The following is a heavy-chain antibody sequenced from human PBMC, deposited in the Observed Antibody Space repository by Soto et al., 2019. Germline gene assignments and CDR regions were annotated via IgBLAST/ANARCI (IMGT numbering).Heavy chain of an antibody. J-gene: IGHJ5*02. V-gene: IGHV1-2*04. D-gene: IGHD6-13*01. CDR2: INPNSGGT. Sequence: ASLKGSCNTSGYTLTGYSMHWVLQPRGQGLEWMGWINPNSGGTNYAQKFQGWVTMTRDTSISTAYMELSRLRSDDTAVYYCARDGNIAAAGMDNWFDPWGQGTLVTSPQ. CDR3: ARDGNIAAAGMDNWFDP. CDR1: GYTLTGYS.